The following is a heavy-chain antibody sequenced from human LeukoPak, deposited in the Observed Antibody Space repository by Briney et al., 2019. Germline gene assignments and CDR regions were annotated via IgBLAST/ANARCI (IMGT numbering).Heavy chain of an antibody. J-gene: IGHJ4*02. Sequence: PGGSLRLSCAASGFTFSSYAMSCVRQAPGEGVGWVSAISGSGGSTYYADSVTGRFTISRDNSKNTLYLQMNSLRAEDTAVYYCAKGRSYFDYWGQGTLVTVSS. V-gene: IGHV3-23*01. CDR3: AKGRSYFDY. CDR2: ISGSGGST. CDR1: GFTFSSYA.